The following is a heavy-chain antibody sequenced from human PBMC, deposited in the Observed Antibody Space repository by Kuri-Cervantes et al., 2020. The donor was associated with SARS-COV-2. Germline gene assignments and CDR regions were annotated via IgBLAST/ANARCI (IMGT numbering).Heavy chain of an antibody. Sequence: GGSLRLSCAASGFTFSSYSMNWVRQAPGKGLEWVSYISSSSSYTNYADSVKGRFTISRDNAKNSLYLQMNSLRAEDTAVYYCARGDCSSTSCYGPFAFDIWGQGTMVTVSS. CDR2: ISSSSSYT. V-gene: IGHV3-21*05. CDR1: GFTFSSYS. J-gene: IGHJ3*02. CDR3: ARGDCSSTSCYGPFAFDI. D-gene: IGHD2-2*01.